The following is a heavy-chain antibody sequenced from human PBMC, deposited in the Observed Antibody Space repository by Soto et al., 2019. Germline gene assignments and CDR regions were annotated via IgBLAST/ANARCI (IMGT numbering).Heavy chain of an antibody. V-gene: IGHV4-59*01. J-gene: IGHJ4*02. Sequence: SETLSITCTVSGGSINSYYWSWIRQPPGKGLEWIGYMHYSGNTNYNPSLRSRVTLSVDTSKNQFSLKLSSVTAADTAVYYCASTKYSSGWLFDDWGQGTLVTV. CDR1: GGSINSYY. CDR2: MHYSGNT. D-gene: IGHD6-19*01. CDR3: ASTKYSSGWLFDD.